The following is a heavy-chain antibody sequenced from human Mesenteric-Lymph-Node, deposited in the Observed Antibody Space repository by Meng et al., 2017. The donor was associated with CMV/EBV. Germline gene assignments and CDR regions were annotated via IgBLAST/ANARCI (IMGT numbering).Heavy chain of an antibody. D-gene: IGHD2-2*02. J-gene: IGHJ3*02. CDR1: GFTFSSYA. Sequence: GESLKISCAASGFTFSSYAIHWVRQAPGKGLEWVAVISYDGSNKYYADSVKGRFTISRDNSKSTLYLQMNSLRAADTAVYYCARDDLIVPAAITGAFDIWGQGTAVTISS. CDR2: ISYDGSNK. CDR3: ARDDLIVPAAITGAFDI. V-gene: IGHV3-30-3*01.